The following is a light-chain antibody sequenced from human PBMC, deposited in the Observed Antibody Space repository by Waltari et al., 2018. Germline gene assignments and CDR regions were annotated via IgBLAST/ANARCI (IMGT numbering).Light chain of an antibody. Sequence: SYELTQPPSVSVSPGQTARITCSGDALPKIYSYWYQQKSGQAPVLVIYEDNRRPSGPPERFSGSSSGTMATLTISGAQVEDEAHYYCYSADNSGNHWLFGGGTKLTVL. CDR3: YSADNSGNHWL. CDR1: ALPKIY. J-gene: IGLJ3*02. CDR2: EDN. V-gene: IGLV3-10*01.